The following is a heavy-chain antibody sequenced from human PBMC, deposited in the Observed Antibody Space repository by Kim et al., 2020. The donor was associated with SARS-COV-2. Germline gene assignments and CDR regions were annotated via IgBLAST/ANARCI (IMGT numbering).Heavy chain of an antibody. Sequence: GGSLRLSCAASGFTFSSYAMHWVRQAPGKGLEWVAVISYDGSNKYYADSVKGRFTISRDNSKNTLYLQMNSLRAEDTAVYYCARAPPSRWLVLVDYWGQGTLVTVSS. V-gene: IGHV3-30-3*01. CDR2: ISYDGSNK. CDR3: ARAPPSRWLVLVDY. D-gene: IGHD6-19*01. J-gene: IGHJ4*02. CDR1: GFTFSSYA.